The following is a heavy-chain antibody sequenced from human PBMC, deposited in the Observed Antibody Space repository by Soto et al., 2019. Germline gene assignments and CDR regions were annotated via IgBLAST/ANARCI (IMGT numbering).Heavy chain of an antibody. CDR3: ARLTETEGNWNYPYYFDY. Sequence: SETLSLTCTVSGGSISSYYWSWIRQPAGKGLEWIGHIYTSGSTNYNPSLKSRVTMSVDTSMNQFSLKLSSVTAADTAVYYCARLTETEGNWNYPYYFDYWGQGTLVTVSS. D-gene: IGHD1-7*01. CDR1: GGSISSYY. V-gene: IGHV4-4*07. J-gene: IGHJ4*02. CDR2: IYTSGST.